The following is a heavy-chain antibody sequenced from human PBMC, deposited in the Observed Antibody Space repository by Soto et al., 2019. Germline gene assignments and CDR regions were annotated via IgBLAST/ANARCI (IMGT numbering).Heavy chain of an antibody. D-gene: IGHD5-18*01. CDR3: ASGYSYGYYYYYGMDV. Sequence: PSETLSLTCTVSGGSISSSSYYWAWIRQPPGKGLEWIGSIYYSGSTYYNPSLKSRVTISVDTSKNQFSLKLSSVTAADTAVYYCASGYSYGYYYYYGMDVWGQGTTVS. CDR2: IYYSGST. V-gene: IGHV4-39*01. J-gene: IGHJ6*01. CDR1: GGSISSSSYY.